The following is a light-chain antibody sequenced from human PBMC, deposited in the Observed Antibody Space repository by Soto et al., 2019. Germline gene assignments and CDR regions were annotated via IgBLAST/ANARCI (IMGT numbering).Light chain of an antibody. CDR3: VLYVGSGIRV. V-gene: IGLV8-61*01. CDR2: STN. J-gene: IGLJ3*02. CDR1: SGSVSTSYY. Sequence: QAVVTQEPSFSVSPGGTVTLTCGLSSGSVSTSYYPSWYQQTPGQAPRTLIDSTNTRSSGVPDRFSGSILGNKAALTITGAQADDESDYYCVLYVGSGIRVFGGGTQLTVL.